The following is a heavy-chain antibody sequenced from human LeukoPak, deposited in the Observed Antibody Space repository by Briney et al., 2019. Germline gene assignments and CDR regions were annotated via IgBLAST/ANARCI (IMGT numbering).Heavy chain of an antibody. CDR1: GGSFSGYY. J-gene: IGHJ4*02. CDR3: ARGPSATTRYDY. D-gene: IGHD4-17*01. Sequence: SETLSLTCAVYGGSFSGYYWSGIRQPPGKGLEWIGEINHSGSTNYNPSLKSRVTISVDTSKNQFSLKLSSVTAADTAVYYCARGPSATTRYDYWGQGTLVTVSS. CDR2: INHSGST. V-gene: IGHV4-34*01.